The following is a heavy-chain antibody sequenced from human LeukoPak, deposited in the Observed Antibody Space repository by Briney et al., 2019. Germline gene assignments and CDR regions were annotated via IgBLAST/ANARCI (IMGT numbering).Heavy chain of an antibody. CDR3: AGGRGRSRNYYGSARHASWYFDF. CDR2: INHSGST. CDR1: GGSLSGYY. Sequence: SETVTLLCAVYGGSLSGYYWSWIRQPPGKGLEWIGEINHSGSTNYNPSLKSRVTISVDTSKNQFSLKLSSVTAADTAVYYCAGGRGRSRNYYGSARHASWYFDFWGRGTLVTVSS. D-gene: IGHD3-10*01. J-gene: IGHJ2*01. V-gene: IGHV4-34*01.